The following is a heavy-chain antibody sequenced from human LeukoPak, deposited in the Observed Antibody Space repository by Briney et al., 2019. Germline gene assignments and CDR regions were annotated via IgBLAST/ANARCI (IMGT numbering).Heavy chain of an antibody. V-gene: IGHV3-7*05. Sequence: PGGSLRLSCAASGFTLSNFWMSWVCQAPGKGLEWVANIKQDGSEKYYADSVKGRFTISRDNAKNSLYLQMNSLRAEDTAVYYCATHTSGWKGYFDYWGQGNLVTVSS. CDR2: IKQDGSEK. J-gene: IGHJ4*02. D-gene: IGHD6-19*01. CDR3: ATHTSGWKGYFDY. CDR1: GFTLSNFW.